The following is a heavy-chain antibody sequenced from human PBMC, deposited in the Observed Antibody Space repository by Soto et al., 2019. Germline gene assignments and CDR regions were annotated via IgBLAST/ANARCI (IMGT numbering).Heavy chain of an antibody. CDR3: ARRISTSGSGFDP. CDR2: IYYTWTT. D-gene: IGHD2-2*01. V-gene: IGHV4-39*01. CDR1: GGSISSSTYY. Sequence: QLQLQESGPGLVKPSETLSLTCSVSGGSISSSTYYWGWIRQPPGKGLEWIGSIYYTWTTYHNPSLKSRVTISVDTSKNKFSLKLSSVTAADTAVYFCARRISTSGSGFDPWGQGTLVTVSS. J-gene: IGHJ5*02.